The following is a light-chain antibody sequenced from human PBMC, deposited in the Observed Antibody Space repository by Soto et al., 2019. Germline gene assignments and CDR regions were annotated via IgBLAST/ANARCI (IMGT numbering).Light chain of an antibody. CDR1: QTIRSN. CDR3: QQYNDWPPLT. J-gene: IGKJ4*01. Sequence: EVVMTQSPATLSVSPGERATVSCRASQTIRSNLAWYQQKPGQAPRLLIYAASTRATGITARFSGSGSGTEFTLTISSLQSEDSAVYYCQQYNDWPPLTFGGGTKVEIK. CDR2: AAS. V-gene: IGKV3-15*01.